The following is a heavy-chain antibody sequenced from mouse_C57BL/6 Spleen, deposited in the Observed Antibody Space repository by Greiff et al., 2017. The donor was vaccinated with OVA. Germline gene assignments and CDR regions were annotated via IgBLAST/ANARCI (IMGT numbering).Heavy chain of an antibody. J-gene: IGHJ1*03. CDR1: GYTFTSYW. Sequence: VQLQQPGAELVKPGASVKLSCKASGYTFTSYWMHWVKQRPGQGLEWIGMIHPNSGSTNYNEKFKSKATLTVDKSSSTAYMQLSSLTSEDSAVYYGARGDGSSYYWYFDVWGTGTTVTVSS. CDR2: IHPNSGST. V-gene: IGHV1-64*01. CDR3: ARGDGSSYYWYFDV. D-gene: IGHD1-1*01.